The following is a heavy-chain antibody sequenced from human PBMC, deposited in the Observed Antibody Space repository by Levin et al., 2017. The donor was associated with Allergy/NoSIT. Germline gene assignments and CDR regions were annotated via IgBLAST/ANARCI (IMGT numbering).Heavy chain of an antibody. CDR2: VDPSDSYT. D-gene: IGHD2-21*01. Sequence: GESLKISCRASGYTFTNYYITWVRQRPGKGLEWMGRVDPSDSYTNYSPSFRAHVTITTENSIRTAYLEWSSLEASDTAMYFCARPTFDSRTHTFDVWGQGTMVTVTS. V-gene: IGHV5-10-1*01. J-gene: IGHJ3*01. CDR3: ARPTFDSRTHTFDV. CDR1: GYTFTNYY.